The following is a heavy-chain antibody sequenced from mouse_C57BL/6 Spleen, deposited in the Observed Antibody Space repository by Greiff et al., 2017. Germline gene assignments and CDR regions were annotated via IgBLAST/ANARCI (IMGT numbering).Heavy chain of an antibody. D-gene: IGHD1-1*01. CDR1: GFTFSGYG. CDR3: ARQDYYGSSYEYFDY. J-gene: IGHJ2*01. Sequence: EVKVVESGGDLVKPGGSLKLSCAASGFTFSGYGMSWVRQTPDKRLEWVATISSGGSYTYYPDSVKGRFTISRDNAKNTLYLQMSSLKSEDTAMYYCARQDYYGSSYEYFDYWGQGTTLTVS. V-gene: IGHV5-6*01. CDR2: ISSGGSYT.